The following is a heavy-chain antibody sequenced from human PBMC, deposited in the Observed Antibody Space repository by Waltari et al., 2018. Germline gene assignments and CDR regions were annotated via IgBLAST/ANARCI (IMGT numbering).Heavy chain of an antibody. D-gene: IGHD5-12*01. Sequence: QVQLVQSGAEVKKPGASVKGSCKVSGYTLTDLSVHWVRQAPGKGLEWMGGYDPEDGETVSAQIFQGRFSMTEDTSTDTAYMELSSLRSEDTAVYFCATDHHRDSGYDIWGQGTLVTVSS. CDR2: YDPEDGET. V-gene: IGHV1-24*01. CDR1: GYTLTDLS. CDR3: ATDHHRDSGYDI. J-gene: IGHJ4*02.